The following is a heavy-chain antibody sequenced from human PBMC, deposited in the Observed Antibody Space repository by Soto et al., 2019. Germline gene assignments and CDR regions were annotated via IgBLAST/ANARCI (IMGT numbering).Heavy chain of an antibody. V-gene: IGHV4-34*01. CDR3: ARATRIGSYGWFDP. CDR1: GVSFSGYY. J-gene: IGHJ5*02. CDR2: INHSGST. Sequence: QVQLQQWRAGLLKPSETLSLTCAVYGVSFSGYYWSWIRQPPGKGLEWIGEINHSGSTNYNPSLKSRVTISVDTSKNQFSLKLSSVTAADTAVYYCARATRIGSYGWFDPWGQGTLVTVSS. D-gene: IGHD1-26*01.